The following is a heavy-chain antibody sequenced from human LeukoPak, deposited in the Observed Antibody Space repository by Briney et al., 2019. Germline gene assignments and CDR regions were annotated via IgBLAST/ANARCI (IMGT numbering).Heavy chain of an antibody. D-gene: IGHD2-15*01. CDR1: GFTFSSYA. V-gene: IGHV3-23*01. J-gene: IGHJ4*02. CDR3: AKGTEGYCSGTICYPFDY. CDR2: ITGSGSDT. Sequence: GGSLRLSCEASGFTFSSYAMNWVRQVPGKGLEWVSSITGSGSDTYFVDSVKGRFTISRDNSKNTLYLQLNSLRAEDTAVYYCAKGTEGYCSGTICYPFDYWGRGTLVTVSP.